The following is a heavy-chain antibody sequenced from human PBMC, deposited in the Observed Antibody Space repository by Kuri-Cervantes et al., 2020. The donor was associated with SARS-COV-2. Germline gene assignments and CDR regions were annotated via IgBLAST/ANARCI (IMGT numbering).Heavy chain of an antibody. CDR3: TTDAFDI. J-gene: IGHJ3*02. CDR2: IKQDGSEK. CDR1: GFTFSYSW. V-gene: IGHV3-7*03. Sequence: GGSLRLSCAASGFTFSYSWMGRVRQAPGKGLEWVANIKQDGSEKYYVDSVKGRFTISRDNAKNSLYLQMNSLKTEDTAVYYCTTDAFDIWGQGTMVTVSS.